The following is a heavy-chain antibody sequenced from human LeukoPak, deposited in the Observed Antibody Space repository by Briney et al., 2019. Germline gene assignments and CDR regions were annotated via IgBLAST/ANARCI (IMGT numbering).Heavy chain of an antibody. V-gene: IGHV1-18*01. J-gene: IGHJ5*02. D-gene: IGHD4-23*01. CDR2: ISAYNGNT. Sequence: ASVKVSCKASGYTFINYGISWVRQAPGQGLEWMGWISAYNGNTNYAQKFQGRVTMTTDTSTSTAYMELRSLRSDDTAVYYCATRGNSYWFDPWGQGTLVTVSS. CDR3: ATRGNSYWFDP. CDR1: GYTFINYG.